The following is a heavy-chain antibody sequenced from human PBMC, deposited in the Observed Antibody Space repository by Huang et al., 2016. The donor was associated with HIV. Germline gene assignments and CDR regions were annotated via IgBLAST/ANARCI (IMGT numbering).Heavy chain of an antibody. Sequence: QVQLQQWGAELLKPSETLSLTCAVSGGSFSGHYWTWIRQPPGRGREGIGEISDSGRTTYNPSLKSRVTISVDTSQSQFSLKLNSVTAADTAIYYCARMFKYDSGGYWGNDAFDIWGQGTMVTVSS. CDR1: GGSFSGHY. V-gene: IGHV4-34*02. CDR3: ARMFKYDSGGYWGNDAFDI. J-gene: IGHJ3*02. D-gene: IGHD3-22*01. CDR2: ISDSGRT.